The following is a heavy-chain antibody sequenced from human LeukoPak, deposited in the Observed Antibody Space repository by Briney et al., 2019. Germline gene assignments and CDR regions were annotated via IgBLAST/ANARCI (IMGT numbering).Heavy chain of an antibody. V-gene: IGHV3-23*01. CDR1: GFNFNTYS. D-gene: IGHD3-10*01. Sequence: GGPLRLSCTTSGFNFNTYSMSWVRQSPGKGLEWVSAINDDTPYYADSVKGRFTVSRDKSKDTLYLQLNSLRAEDTAIYYCAQDRAWAQYYYWGQGTLVTVSS. J-gene: IGHJ4*02. CDR3: AQDRAWAQYYY. CDR2: INDDTP.